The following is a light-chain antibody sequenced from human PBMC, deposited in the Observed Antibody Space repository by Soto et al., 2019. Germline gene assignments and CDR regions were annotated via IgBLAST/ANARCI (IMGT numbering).Light chain of an antibody. J-gene: IGKJ1*01. CDR1: PSISSSY. CDR3: QQYNSYSWT. CDR2: DAS. Sequence: EIVLTLSPGTLSLSPGERATLSCRASPSISSSYLAWYQQKPGQAPRLLIYDASNRATGIPDRFSGSGSGTEFTLTISSLQPDDFATYYCQQYNSYSWTFGQGTKVDI. V-gene: IGKV3-20*01.